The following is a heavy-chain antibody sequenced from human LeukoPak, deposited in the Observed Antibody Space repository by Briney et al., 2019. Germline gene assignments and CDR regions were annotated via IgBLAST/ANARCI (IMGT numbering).Heavy chain of an antibody. CDR2: INPNSGGT. Sequence: ASVKVSCKASGYTFTSYYMHWVRQAPGQGLEWMGWINPNSGGTNYAQKFQGRVTMTRDTSISTAYMELSRLRSDDTAVYYCARGASHMRSTHQVRYWGQGTLVTVSS. CDR1: GYTFTSYY. V-gene: IGHV1-2*02. D-gene: IGHD2-2*01. CDR3: ARGASHMRSTHQVRY. J-gene: IGHJ4*02.